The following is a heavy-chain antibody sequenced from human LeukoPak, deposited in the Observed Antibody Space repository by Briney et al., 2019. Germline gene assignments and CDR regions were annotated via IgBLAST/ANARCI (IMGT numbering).Heavy chain of an antibody. J-gene: IGHJ5*02. Sequence: GGSLRLSCAASGFTFSSYGMHWVRQAPGKGLEWVAFIRYDGSNKYYADSVKGRFTISRDNSKNTLYLQMNSLRAEDTAVYYCAKLSRGVVTIGRPNWFDPWGQGTLVTVSS. V-gene: IGHV3-30*02. CDR1: GFTFSSYG. CDR3: AKLSRGVVTIGRPNWFDP. CDR2: IRYDGSNK. D-gene: IGHD3-3*01.